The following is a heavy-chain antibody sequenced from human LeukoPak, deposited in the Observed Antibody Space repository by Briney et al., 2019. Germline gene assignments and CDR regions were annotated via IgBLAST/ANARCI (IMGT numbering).Heavy chain of an antibody. CDR2: IYYSGST. CDR1: GASISSSSYY. Sequence: SETLSLTCTVSGASISSSSYYWGWIRQPPGKGLEWIGSIYYSGSTYYNPSLKSRVTISVDTSKNPFSLKLSSVPAAHTAVYYCARHVAYCSSTSCRGWFDPWGQGTLVTVSS. J-gene: IGHJ5*02. D-gene: IGHD2-2*01. CDR3: ARHVAYCSSTSCRGWFDP. V-gene: IGHV4-39*01.